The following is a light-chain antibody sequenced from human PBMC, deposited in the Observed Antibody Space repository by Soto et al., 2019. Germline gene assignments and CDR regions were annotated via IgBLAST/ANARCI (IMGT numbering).Light chain of an antibody. CDR3: QQFYRYPWT. CDR2: KAS. CDR1: QSVDTC. J-gene: IGKJ1*01. Sequence: DIQMTQSPSTLSASVGDRVTITCRASQSVDTCLAWYQQKPGKAPHLLIYKASSLETGVPSRFSGSGSVTEFPLTISSLQPDDFATYYCQQFYRYPWTFGQGTKLEIK. V-gene: IGKV1-5*03.